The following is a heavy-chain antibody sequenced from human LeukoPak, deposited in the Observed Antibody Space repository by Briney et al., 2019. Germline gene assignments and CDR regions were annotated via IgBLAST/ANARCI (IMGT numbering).Heavy chain of an antibody. Sequence: GASVKVSCKASGYIFITYYIQWVRQAPGQGLEWMGIINPSGGSTSYAQKFQGRVTMTRDMSTSTVYMELSSLRSEETAVYYCARGVGELSVGRDFDYWGQGTLVTVSS. CDR2: INPSGGST. CDR1: GYIFITYY. D-gene: IGHD3-10*01. V-gene: IGHV1-46*01. J-gene: IGHJ4*02. CDR3: ARGVGELSVGRDFDY.